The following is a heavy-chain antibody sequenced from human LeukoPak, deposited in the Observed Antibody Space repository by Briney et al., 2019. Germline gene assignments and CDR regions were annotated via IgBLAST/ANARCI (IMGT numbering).Heavy chain of an antibody. Sequence: GGSLRLSCAASGFTFDDYGMSWVRQAPGKGLEWVSGMNWNGGSTGYADSVKGRFTISRDNAKNSLFLQMNSLRVEDTAVYYCASQSYARFDPWGQGTLVTVSS. V-gene: IGHV3-20*04. CDR2: MNWNGGST. CDR1: GFTFDDYG. D-gene: IGHD3-16*01. CDR3: ASQSYARFDP. J-gene: IGHJ5*02.